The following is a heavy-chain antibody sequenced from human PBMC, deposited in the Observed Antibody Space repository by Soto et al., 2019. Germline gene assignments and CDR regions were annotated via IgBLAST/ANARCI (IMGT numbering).Heavy chain of an antibody. J-gene: IGHJ6*02. CDR3: ARTRAAPEV. Sequence: QVQLVESGGAVVQSGRSLRLSCAASGFTFSNFAMHWVRQAPGKGLEWVALIWYDGSDKFYADSVKGRFTISRDNSKNTVYLEMDSLRAEDTAVYYCARTRAAPEVWGQGTTVTVAS. CDR2: IWYDGSDK. V-gene: IGHV3-33*01. D-gene: IGHD6-6*01. CDR1: GFTFSNFA.